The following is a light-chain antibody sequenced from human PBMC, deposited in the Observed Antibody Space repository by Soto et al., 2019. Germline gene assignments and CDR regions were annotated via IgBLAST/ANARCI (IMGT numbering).Light chain of an antibody. V-gene: IGKV3-11*01. CDR3: QQRNSWPPVT. CDR2: GAF. Sequence: EIVLTPSPATLSLSPGERATLSCRASPSVTTFLAWYPQKPGQAPRLLIYGAFNRATGIPARFSGSGSGTDFTLTISSLEPEDSAIYYCQQRNSWPPVTFGQGTRREIK. J-gene: IGKJ5*01. CDR1: PSVTTF.